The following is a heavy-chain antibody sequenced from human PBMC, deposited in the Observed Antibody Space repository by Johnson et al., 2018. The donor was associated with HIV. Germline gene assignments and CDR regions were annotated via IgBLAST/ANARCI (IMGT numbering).Heavy chain of an antibody. CDR3: TTDRVGSGSHDAFDI. CDR1: GFTFSNAW. J-gene: IGHJ3*02. D-gene: IGHD1-26*01. Sequence: VQVGECGGGLVKPGGSLRLSRTVSGFTFSNAWMNWVRQAPRKGLEWVGRIKSKTDGGTTDYAAPVKGRFIISRDDSKNTLYLQMNSLKSEDTAVYYCTTDRVGSGSHDAFDIWGQGTIVTVSS. CDR2: IKSKTDGGTT. V-gene: IGHV3-15*01.